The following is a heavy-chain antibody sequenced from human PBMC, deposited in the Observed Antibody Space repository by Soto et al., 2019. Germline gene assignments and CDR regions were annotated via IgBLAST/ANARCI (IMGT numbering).Heavy chain of an antibody. Sequence: GASVKVSCKASGYTFTNNDVSWVRQAPGQGLEWMGWINPNSGGTNYAQKFQGRVTMTRDTSISTAYMELSRLRSDDTAVYYCARDDSSGYSYFDYWGQGTLVTVSS. V-gene: IGHV1-2*02. J-gene: IGHJ4*02. CDR3: ARDDSSGYSYFDY. D-gene: IGHD3-22*01. CDR2: INPNSGGT. CDR1: GYTFTNND.